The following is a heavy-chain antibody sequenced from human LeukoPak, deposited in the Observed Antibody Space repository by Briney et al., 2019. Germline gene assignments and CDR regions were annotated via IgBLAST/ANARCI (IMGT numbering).Heavy chain of an antibody. CDR1: GFTFSSYA. J-gene: IGHJ4*02. D-gene: IGHD1-1*01. CDR3: ATKGNSDYLDY. Sequence: GGSLRLSCAASGFTFSSYAMSWVPQAPGKGLEWVSAISGSGGSTYYADSVKGRFTISRDNSKNTLYLQMNSLTAEDTAVYYCATKGNSDYLDYWGKGTVVTVSS. V-gene: IGHV3-23*01. CDR2: ISGSGGST.